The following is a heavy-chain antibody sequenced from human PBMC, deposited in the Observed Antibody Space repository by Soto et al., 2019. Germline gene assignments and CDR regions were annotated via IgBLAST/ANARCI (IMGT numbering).Heavy chain of an antibody. CDR2: IYYSGST. Sequence: SETLSLTCTVSGGSISSSSYYWGWIRQPPGKGLEWIGSIYYSGSTYYNPSLKSRVTISVDTSKNQFSLKLSSVTAADTAVYYCARSLRYYDSSGYLEAKTWFDPWGQGTMVTVYS. J-gene: IGHJ5*02. CDR3: ARSLRYYDSSGYLEAKTWFDP. CDR1: GGSISSSSYY. D-gene: IGHD3-22*01. V-gene: IGHV4-39*01.